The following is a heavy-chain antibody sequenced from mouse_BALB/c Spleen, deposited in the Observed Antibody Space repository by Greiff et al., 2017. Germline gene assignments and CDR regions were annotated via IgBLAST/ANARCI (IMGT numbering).Heavy chain of an antibody. D-gene: IGHD2-3*01. V-gene: IGHV1-69*02. Sequence: QVQLKQSGAELVRPGASVKLSCKASGYTFTSYWINWVKQRPGQGLEWIGNIYPSDSYTNYNQKFKDKATLTVDKSSSTAYMQLSSPTSEDSAVYYCTRSDYDGFNYWGQGTTLTVSS. J-gene: IGHJ2*01. CDR1: GYTFTSYW. CDR3: TRSDYDGFNY. CDR2: IYPSDSYT.